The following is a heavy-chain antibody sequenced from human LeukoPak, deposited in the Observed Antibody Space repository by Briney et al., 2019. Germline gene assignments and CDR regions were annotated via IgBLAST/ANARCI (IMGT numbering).Heavy chain of an antibody. CDR1: GVSFSGYY. J-gene: IGHJ4*02. Sequence: SETLSLTCAVYGVSFSGYYWSWIRQPPGKGLEWIGEINHSGSTNYNPSLKSRVTISVDTSKNQFSLKLSSVPAADTAVYYCARGPQLLWFGELLWNYWGQGTLVTVSS. CDR2: INHSGST. V-gene: IGHV4-34*01. D-gene: IGHD3-10*01. CDR3: ARGPQLLWFGELLWNY.